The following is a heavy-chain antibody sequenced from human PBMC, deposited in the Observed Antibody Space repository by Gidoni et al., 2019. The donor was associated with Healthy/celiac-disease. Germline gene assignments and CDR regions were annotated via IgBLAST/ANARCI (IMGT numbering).Heavy chain of an antibody. CDR3: AKDEWELGSAPD. CDR1: GFTFSSYG. D-gene: IGHD1-26*01. J-gene: IGHJ4*02. Sequence: QVQLVESGGGVVQPGRSLRLSCAASGFTFSSYGMHWVRHAPGKGLEWVAVISYDGSNKYYADSVKGRFTISRDNSKNTLYLQMNSLRAEDTAVYYCAKDEWELGSAPDWGQGTLVTVSS. V-gene: IGHV3-30*18. CDR2: ISYDGSNK.